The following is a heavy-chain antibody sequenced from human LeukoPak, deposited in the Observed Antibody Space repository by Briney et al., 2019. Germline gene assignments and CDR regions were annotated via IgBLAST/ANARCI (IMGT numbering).Heavy chain of an antibody. Sequence: PGGSLRLSCAASGFTFSSYAVSSGRQAPGKGLEWGSAISGSGGSTYYADSVKGRFTISGDNSTNTLYLQMNSLRAEDTAVYYCAKSPLGSFGEFDYWGQGTLVTVSS. V-gene: IGHV3-23*01. CDR2: ISGSGGST. J-gene: IGHJ4*02. CDR3: AKSPLGSFGEFDY. D-gene: IGHD3-10*01. CDR1: GFTFSSYA.